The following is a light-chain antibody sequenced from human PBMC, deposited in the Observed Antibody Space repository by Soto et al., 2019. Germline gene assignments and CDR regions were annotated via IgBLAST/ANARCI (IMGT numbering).Light chain of an antibody. Sequence: DKQMTQATSSLFAALGDIVSIICRASESIRIHLNWYQQKPGKAPRLLIYAASRLQSGVPSRFSGTGSGTDFTLTISSLQPEDFAIYYCQQTFGKPLVTFGQGTHWRL. V-gene: IGKV1-39*01. CDR2: AAS. CDR1: ESIRIH. J-gene: IGKJ5*01. CDR3: QQTFGKPLVT.